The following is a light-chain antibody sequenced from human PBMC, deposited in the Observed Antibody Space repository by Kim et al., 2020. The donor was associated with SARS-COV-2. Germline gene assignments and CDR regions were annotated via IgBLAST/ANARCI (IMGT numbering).Light chain of an antibody. V-gene: IGKV1-17*01. CDR2: TAS. Sequence: DIQMTQSPSSLSASLGDRVTITCRASQGIRDDLSWYRQKPGKAPERLISTASRLQSGVPSRFSGSGSETEFTLTISSLQPEEFATYFCVKHNTYPRTFGQGTKVDIK. CDR3: VKHNTYPRT. J-gene: IGKJ1*01. CDR1: QGIRDD.